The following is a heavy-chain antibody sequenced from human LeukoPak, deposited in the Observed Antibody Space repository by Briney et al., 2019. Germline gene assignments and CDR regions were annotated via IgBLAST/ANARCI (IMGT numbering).Heavy chain of an antibody. CDR3: ARHLGGCSSTSCYRYFDY. CDR2: IYYSGST. D-gene: IGHD2-2*01. J-gene: IGHJ4*02. Sequence: PSETLSLTCTVSGGSISSYYWSWIRQPPGKGLEWIGYIYYSGSTNYNPSLKSRVTISVDTSKNQFSLKLSSVTAADTAVYYCARHLGGCSSTSCYRYFDYWGQGTLVTVSS. V-gene: IGHV4-59*08. CDR1: GGSISSYY.